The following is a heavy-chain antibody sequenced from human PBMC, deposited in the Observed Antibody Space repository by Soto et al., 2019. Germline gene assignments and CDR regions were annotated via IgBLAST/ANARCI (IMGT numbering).Heavy chain of an antibody. D-gene: IGHD3-22*01. CDR3: ARDRTMIVVALSYYYYGMDV. CDR2: IIPIFGTA. CDR1: GGTFSSYA. J-gene: IGHJ6*02. Sequence: ASVKVSCKASGGTFSSYAISWVRQAPGQGLEWMGGIIPIFGTANYAQKFQGRVTITADESTSTAYMGLSSLRSEDTAVYYCARDRTMIVVALSYYYYGMDVWGQGTTVTVSS. V-gene: IGHV1-69*13.